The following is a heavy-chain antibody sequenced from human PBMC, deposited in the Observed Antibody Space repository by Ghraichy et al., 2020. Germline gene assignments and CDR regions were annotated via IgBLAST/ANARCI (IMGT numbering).Heavy chain of an antibody. V-gene: IGHV3-33*08. Sequence: GGSLRLSCAASGFTFSSYGMHWVRQAPGKGLEWVAVIWYDGSNKYYADSVKGRFTISRDNSKNTLYLQMNSLRAEDTAVYYCARESGIAVANIYYGMDVWGQGTTVTVSS. CDR1: GFTFSSYG. D-gene: IGHD6-19*01. CDR2: IWYDGSNK. J-gene: IGHJ6*02. CDR3: ARESGIAVANIYYGMDV.